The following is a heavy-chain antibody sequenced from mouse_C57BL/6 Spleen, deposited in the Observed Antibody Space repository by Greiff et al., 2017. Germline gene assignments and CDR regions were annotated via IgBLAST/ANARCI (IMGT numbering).Heavy chain of an antibody. Sequence: EVKLMESGPGLVKPSQSLSLTCSVTGYSITSGYYWNWIRQFPGNKLEWMGYISYDGSNNYNPSLKNRISITCDTSKNQFFLKLNSVTTEDTATYYCAALYGSSYVGWFAYWGQGTLVTVSA. CDR1: GYSITSGYY. CDR2: ISYDGSN. V-gene: IGHV3-6*01. CDR3: AALYGSSYVGWFAY. J-gene: IGHJ3*01. D-gene: IGHD1-1*01.